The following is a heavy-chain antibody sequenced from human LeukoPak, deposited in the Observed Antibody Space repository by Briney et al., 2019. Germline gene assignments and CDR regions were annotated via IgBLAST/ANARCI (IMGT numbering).Heavy chain of an antibody. J-gene: IGHJ6*03. V-gene: IGHV4-34*01. CDR1: GGSFSGYY. Sequence: SETLSLTCAVYGGSFSGYYWSWIRQPPGKGLEWIGEINHSGGTNYNPSLKSRVTISVDTSKTQFSLKLSSVTAADTAVYYCARADIVVIPAAQSYYYYMDVWGKGTTVTVSS. D-gene: IGHD2-2*01. CDR3: ARADIVVIPAAQSYYYYMDV. CDR2: INHSGGT.